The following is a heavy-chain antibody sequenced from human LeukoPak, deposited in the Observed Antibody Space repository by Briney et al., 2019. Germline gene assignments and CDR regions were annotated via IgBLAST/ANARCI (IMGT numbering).Heavy chain of an antibody. J-gene: IGHJ5*02. Sequence: ASVKVSCKASGYTFTSCGISWVRQAPGQGLEWMGWFSAYNGNTNYAQKLQGRVTMTTDTSTSTAYMELRSLRSDDTAVYYCARDGVGYCSSTSCFNWFDPWGQGTLVTVSS. CDR1: GYTFTSCG. V-gene: IGHV1-18*01. D-gene: IGHD2-2*01. CDR2: FSAYNGNT. CDR3: ARDGVGYCSSTSCFNWFDP.